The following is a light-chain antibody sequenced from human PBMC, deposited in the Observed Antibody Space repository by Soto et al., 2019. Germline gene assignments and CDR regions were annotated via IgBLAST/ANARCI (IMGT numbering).Light chain of an antibody. CDR2: DAS. J-gene: IGKJ1*01. CDR3: QQYNSYSWT. V-gene: IGKV1-5*01. CDR1: QSIGRW. Sequence: IQMTQSPSSLSAYVGDRVTITCRASQSIGRWLAWYQQKPGKAPNLLIYDASSLQSGVPSRFSGSGSGTEFTLTISSLQPDDFATYSCQQYNSYSWTFGQGTKVEVK.